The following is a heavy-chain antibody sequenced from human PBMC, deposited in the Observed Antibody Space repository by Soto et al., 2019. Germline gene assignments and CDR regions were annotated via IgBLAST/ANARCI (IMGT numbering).Heavy chain of an antibody. CDR1: GDSMSNNYW. CDR2: IFHSGST. CDR3: ARGDFWSGSDY. V-gene: IGHV4-4*01. Sequence: LSLTCDVSGDSMSNNYWWTWVRQFPGEGLQWIGEIFHSGSTNYNPPLKNRVKISIDTSNNRFSLMLYSMTAADTAVYFCARGDFWSGSDYWGQGIQVTVSS. D-gene: IGHD3-3*01. J-gene: IGHJ4*02.